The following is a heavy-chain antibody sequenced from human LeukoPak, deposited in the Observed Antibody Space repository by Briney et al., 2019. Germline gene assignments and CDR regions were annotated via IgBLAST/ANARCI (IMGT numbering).Heavy chain of an antibody. D-gene: IGHD1-26*01. CDR1: GGSISSGSYY. CDR2: IYRSGST. Sequence: SETLSLTCTLSGGSISSGSYYWSWIRQPAGKGLEWIGRIYRSGSTNYNPSLKSRVTISLDTSKNQFSLKLSSVTAADTAVYYWASIVGARTYFDYWGQGTLVTVSS. J-gene: IGHJ4*02. V-gene: IGHV4-61*02. CDR3: ASIVGARTYFDY.